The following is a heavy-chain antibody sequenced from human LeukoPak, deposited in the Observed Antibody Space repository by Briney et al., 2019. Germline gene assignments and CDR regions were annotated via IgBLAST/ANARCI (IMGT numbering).Heavy chain of an antibody. CDR3: ATGVATVTDAFDI. Sequence: VASVKVSCKASGYTFTGYYMHWVRQAPGQGLEWMGWINPNSGGTNYAQKFQGRVTMTRDTSISTAYMELSRLRSDDTAVYYCATGVATVTDAFDIWGQGTMVTVSS. V-gene: IGHV1-2*02. D-gene: IGHD4-17*01. J-gene: IGHJ3*02. CDR1: GYTFTGYY. CDR2: INPNSGGT.